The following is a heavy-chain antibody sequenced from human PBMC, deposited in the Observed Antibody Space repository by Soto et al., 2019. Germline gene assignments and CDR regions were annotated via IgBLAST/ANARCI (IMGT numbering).Heavy chain of an antibody. D-gene: IGHD3-22*01. V-gene: IGHV1-3*01. CDR1: GYTFTRYK. J-gene: IGHJ4*02. CDR3: ATPQDYDGCLDS. Sequence: QVQFVQSGAEVKKPGASVKVSCKTPGYTFTRYKIHCVRKAPGQRLEWMGWTNVGNGNTRYSQKFQGRLTLTRDTPGNTAYLELNSLISEDTAVYYCATPQDYDGCLDSWGQGTLVTVSA. CDR2: TNVGNGNT.